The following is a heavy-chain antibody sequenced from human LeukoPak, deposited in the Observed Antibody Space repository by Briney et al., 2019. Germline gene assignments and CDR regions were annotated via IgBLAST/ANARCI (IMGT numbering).Heavy chain of an antibody. Sequence: PGVSLRLSCVASGFTFRNYWMSWVRQAPGKGLEWVANIKQDGSEKYYADSVKGRFTISRDDTENSVYLQMNNLRAEDTAVYYCARDGIDYWGQGTLVTVSS. V-gene: IGHV3-7*04. CDR1: GFTFRNYW. J-gene: IGHJ4*02. CDR3: ARDGIDY. D-gene: IGHD1-26*01. CDR2: IKQDGSEK.